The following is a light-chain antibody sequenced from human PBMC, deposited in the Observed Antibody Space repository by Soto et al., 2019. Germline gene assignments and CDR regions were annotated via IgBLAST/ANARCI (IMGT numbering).Light chain of an antibody. Sequence: EIVLTQSPGTLSLSPGERATLSCRASQSVSSSYLAWYQQKPGQAPRLLIYGASSRATGIPDRFSGSGSGTAFTLTISRLEPEDFAVYYCQPYCSSPWTFGQGTKVEIK. J-gene: IGKJ1*01. CDR3: QPYCSSPWT. CDR1: QSVSSSY. V-gene: IGKV3-20*01. CDR2: GAS.